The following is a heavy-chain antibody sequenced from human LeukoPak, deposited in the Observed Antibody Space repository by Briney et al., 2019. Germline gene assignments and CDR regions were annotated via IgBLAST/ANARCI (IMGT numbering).Heavy chain of an antibody. Sequence: GGSLRLSCVASGFTFSGQWMHCVRQVPGKGLMSVSRITTDGNATAYADSVKGRFTISRDNAKNTLYLEMNSLTAEDPALYHCRRYGYSNGYDYWGQGTLVTVSS. J-gene: IGHJ4*02. CDR1: GFTFSGQW. CDR2: ITTDGNAT. V-gene: IGHV3-74*03. D-gene: IGHD2-15*01. CDR3: RRYGYSNGYDY.